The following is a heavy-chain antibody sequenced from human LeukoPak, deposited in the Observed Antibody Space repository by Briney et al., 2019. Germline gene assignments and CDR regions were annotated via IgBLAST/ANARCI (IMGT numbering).Heavy chain of an antibody. CDR2: ISSTGSPI. CDR3: AQKGGTDY. J-gene: IGHJ4*02. Sequence: PGGSLRLSCAATGFTFSRFGMNWVRQAQGKGLEWVSYISSTGSPIYYAESVKGRFTSSRDNAKNSLHLQMNSLRDDDTAVYYCAQKGGTDYWGQGTLVTVSS. CDR1: GFTFSRFG. V-gene: IGHV3-48*02. D-gene: IGHD2-15*01.